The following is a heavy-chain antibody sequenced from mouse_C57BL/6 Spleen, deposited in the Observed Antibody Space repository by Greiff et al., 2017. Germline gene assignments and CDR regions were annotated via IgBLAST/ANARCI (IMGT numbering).Heavy chain of an antibody. CDR2: IYPGDGDT. J-gene: IGHJ4*01. Sequence: QVQLKQSGAELVKPGASVKISCKASGYAFSSYWMNWVKQRPGKGLEWIGQIYPGDGDTNYNGKFKGKATLTADKSSSTAYMQLSSLTSEDSAVYFCARVGLYYDYLGYYAMDYWGQGTSVTVSS. CDR3: ARVGLYYDYLGYYAMDY. V-gene: IGHV1-80*01. D-gene: IGHD2-4*01. CDR1: GYAFSSYW.